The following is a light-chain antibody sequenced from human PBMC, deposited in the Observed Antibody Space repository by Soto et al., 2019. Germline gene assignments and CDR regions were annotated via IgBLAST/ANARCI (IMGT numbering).Light chain of an antibody. CDR1: SSDVGGYNY. V-gene: IGLV2-14*01. CDR3: GSYTSSSTLV. Sequence: QSALTQPASVSGSPGQSITISCTGTSSDVGGYNYVSWYQQHPGKAPKLMIYEVSNRPSGVSNRFSGSKSGNTASLTISGRQAEDEADYYCGSYTSSSTLVFGGGTKVTVL. J-gene: IGLJ2*01. CDR2: EVS.